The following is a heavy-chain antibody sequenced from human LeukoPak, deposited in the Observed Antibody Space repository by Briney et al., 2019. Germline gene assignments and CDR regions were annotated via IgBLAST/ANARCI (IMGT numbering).Heavy chain of an antibody. CDR3: ARYNYDFWSGYSKWFDP. J-gene: IGHJ5*02. CDR2: IYYSGST. D-gene: IGHD3-3*01. CDR1: GGSISSSSYY. V-gene: IGHV4-39*07. Sequence: SETLSLTCTVSGGSISSSSYYWGWIRQPPGKGLEWIGSIYYSGSTYYNPPLKSRVTISLDTSKNQFSLKLSSVTAADTAVYYCARYNYDFWSGYSKWFDPWGQGTLVTVSS.